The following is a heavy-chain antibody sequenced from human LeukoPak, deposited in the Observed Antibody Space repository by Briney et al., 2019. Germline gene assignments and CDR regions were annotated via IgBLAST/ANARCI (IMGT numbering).Heavy chain of an antibody. V-gene: IGHV3-30*18. D-gene: IGHD5-18*01. J-gene: IGHJ4*02. CDR1: GFTFSSYG. CDR3: AKASGYSYGYDY. Sequence: GRSLRLSCAASGFTFSSYGMHWVRQAPGKGLEWVAVISYDGSNKYYADSVKGRFTISRDNSKNTLYLQMNSLRAEDTAVYYCAKASGYSYGYDYWGQGNLVTVSS. CDR2: ISYDGSNK.